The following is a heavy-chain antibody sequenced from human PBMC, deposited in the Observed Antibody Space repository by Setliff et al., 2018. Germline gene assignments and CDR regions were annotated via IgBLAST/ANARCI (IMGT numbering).Heavy chain of an antibody. CDR1: GDTSTTYA. CDR2: INAGNGNI. Sequence: GPVQVSCKASGDTSTTYAIHWVRQAPGQGLEWMGWINAGNGNIRYSQNFQGRVTITRDTSASTAYMELSSLTSEDTAIYYCARGDVYSGSYYHFDYWGQGTLVTVSS. CDR3: ARGDVYSGSYYHFDY. D-gene: IGHD1-26*01. J-gene: IGHJ4*02. V-gene: IGHV1-3*01.